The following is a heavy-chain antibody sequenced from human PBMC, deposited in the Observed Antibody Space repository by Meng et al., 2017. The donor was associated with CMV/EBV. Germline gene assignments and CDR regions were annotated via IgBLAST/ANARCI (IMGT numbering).Heavy chain of an antibody. CDR2: IIPILGIA. Sequence: KISCAASGFTFSSYTISWVRQAPGQGLEWMGRIIPILGIANYAQKFQGRVTITADKSTSTAYMELSSLRSEDTAVYHCARMGGIDYWGQGTTVTVSS. D-gene: IGHD1-26*01. CDR1: GFTFSSYT. J-gene: IGHJ4*03. V-gene: IGHV1-69*02. CDR3: ARMGGIDY.